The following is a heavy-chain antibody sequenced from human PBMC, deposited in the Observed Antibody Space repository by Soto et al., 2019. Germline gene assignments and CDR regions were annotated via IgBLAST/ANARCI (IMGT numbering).Heavy chain of an antibody. V-gene: IGHV4-34*01. CDR1: GGSFSGYY. J-gene: IGHJ4*02. CDR2: INHSGST. Sequence: SETLSLTCAVYGGSFSGYYWSWIRQPPGKGLEWIGEINHSGSTNYNPSLKSRVTISVDTSKNQFSLKLSSVTAADTAVYYCARGHYYDSSGYPYYFDYWGQGTLVTVSS. D-gene: IGHD3-22*01. CDR3: ARGHYYDSSGYPYYFDY.